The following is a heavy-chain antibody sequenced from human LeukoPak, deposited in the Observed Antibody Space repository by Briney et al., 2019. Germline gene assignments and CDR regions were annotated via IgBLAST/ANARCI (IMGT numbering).Heavy chain of an antibody. J-gene: IGHJ4*02. CDR3: ARRRITIFGVAIGLGY. Sequence: ASVKVSCKASGYTFTSYYMHWVRQAPGQGLEWMGIINPSGGSTSYAQKFQGRVTMTRDMSTSTVYMELSSLRSEDTAVYYCARRRITIFGVAIGLGYWGQGTLVTVSS. D-gene: IGHD3-3*01. V-gene: IGHV1-46*01. CDR1: GYTFTSYY. CDR2: INPSGGST.